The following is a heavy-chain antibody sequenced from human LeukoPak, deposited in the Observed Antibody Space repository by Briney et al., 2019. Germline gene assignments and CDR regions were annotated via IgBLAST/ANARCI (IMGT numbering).Heavy chain of an antibody. V-gene: IGHV3-74*01. CDR3: AREVPGSRYFDY. CDR2: INYDGNIT. CDR1: GFTFSSYW. J-gene: IGHJ4*02. Sequence: PGGSLRLSCAASGFTFSSYWMHWVRQAPGKGLMWVSRINYDGNITTSADSVEGRFTTSRDNTKNTLFLQMNSLRDEDTAVYYCAREVPGSRYFDYWGQGTQVTASS. D-gene: IGHD6-19*01.